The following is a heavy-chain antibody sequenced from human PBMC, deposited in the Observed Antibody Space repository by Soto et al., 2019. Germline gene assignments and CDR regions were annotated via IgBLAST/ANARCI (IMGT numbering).Heavy chain of an antibody. Sequence: SGGSVRLSCAASGFTFSSYAMSWVRQAPGKGLEWVSAISGSGGSTYYADSVKGRFTISRDNSKNTLYLQMNSLRAEDTAVYYCAKADTYYYDTTGYIDYWGPGTLLTV. V-gene: IGHV3-23*01. J-gene: IGHJ4*02. CDR1: GFTFSSYA. CDR3: AKADTYYYDTTGYIDY. CDR2: ISGSGGST. D-gene: IGHD3-22*01.